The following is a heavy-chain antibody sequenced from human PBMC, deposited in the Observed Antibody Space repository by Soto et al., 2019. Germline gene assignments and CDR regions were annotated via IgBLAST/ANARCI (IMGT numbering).Heavy chain of an antibody. Sequence: EASVKVSCKASGGTFSSYTISWVRQAPGQGLEWMGRIIPILGIANYAQKFQGRVTITADKSTSTAYMELSSLRSEDTAVYYCAREGVQLERRPWFDPWGQGTLVTVSS. J-gene: IGHJ5*02. CDR1: GGTFSSYT. V-gene: IGHV1-69*04. D-gene: IGHD1-1*01. CDR2: IIPILGIA. CDR3: AREGVQLERRPWFDP.